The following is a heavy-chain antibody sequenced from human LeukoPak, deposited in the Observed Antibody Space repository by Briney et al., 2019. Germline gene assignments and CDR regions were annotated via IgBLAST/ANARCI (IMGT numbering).Heavy chain of an antibody. V-gene: IGHV4-59*01. D-gene: IGHD2/OR15-2a*01. CDR3: ARSKYYFDY. J-gene: IGHJ4*02. Sequence: PSETLSLTCTVSGGSISSYYWSWIRQPPGKGLEWIGYIYYSGSTNYNPSLKSRVTMSVDTSKKLFSLKLSSVTAADTAVYYCARSKYYFDYWGQGTLVTISS. CDR1: GGSISSYY. CDR2: IYYSGST.